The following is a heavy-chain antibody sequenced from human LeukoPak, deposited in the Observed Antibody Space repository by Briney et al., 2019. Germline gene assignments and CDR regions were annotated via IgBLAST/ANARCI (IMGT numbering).Heavy chain of an antibody. CDR2: IYSGGST. J-gene: IGHJ4*02. Sequence: GGSLRLSCAASGFTVSSNYMSWVRQAPGKGLEWVSIIYSGGSTYYADSVKGRFTISRDNSKNTLYLQMNSLRAEDTAMYCCARTHTIFGVVTYFDYWGQGTLVTVSS. CDR1: GFTVSSNY. D-gene: IGHD3-3*01. CDR3: ARTHTIFGVVTYFDY. V-gene: IGHV3-66*02.